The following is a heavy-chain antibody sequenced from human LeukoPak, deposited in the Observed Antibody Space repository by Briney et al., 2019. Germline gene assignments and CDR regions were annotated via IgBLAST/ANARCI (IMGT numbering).Heavy chain of an antibody. CDR3: ARDRPKYYYDTRVY. CDR2: IRYDGRNK. Sequence: GGSLRLSCAASGFTFSSYGMHWVRQAPGKGLEWVAFIRYDGRNKYYADSVKGRFTISRDNSKNTLYLQMDSLRAEDTAVYYCARDRPKYYYDTRVYWGQGTLVTVSS. J-gene: IGHJ4*02. V-gene: IGHV3-30*02. D-gene: IGHD3-22*01. CDR1: GFTFSSYG.